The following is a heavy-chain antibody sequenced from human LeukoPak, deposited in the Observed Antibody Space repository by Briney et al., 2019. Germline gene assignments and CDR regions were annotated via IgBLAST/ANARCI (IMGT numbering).Heavy chain of an antibody. V-gene: IGHV3-33*01. Sequence: HPGGSLRLSCAASGFAFNTYAMHWVRQAPGQGLEWAALIWHDGSHKFYSNSVRGQFTISRDNSKNTVSLQMNNLKPEDTAVYYCAREIFGSGSYPDLWGQGTLVTVSS. J-gene: IGHJ5*02. CDR2: IWHDGSHK. CDR1: GFAFNTYA. CDR3: AREIFGSGSYPDL. D-gene: IGHD3-10*01.